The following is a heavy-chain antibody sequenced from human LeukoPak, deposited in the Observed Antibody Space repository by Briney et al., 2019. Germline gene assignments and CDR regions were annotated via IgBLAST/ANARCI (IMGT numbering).Heavy chain of an antibody. V-gene: IGHV6-1*01. D-gene: IGHD6-25*01. J-gene: IGHJ4*02. CDR2: TYYRSKWYY. Sequence: SQTLSLTCAISGDSVSSTSAAWNWIRQPPSRGLEWVGRTYYRSKWYYDYAMSVKGRVTINPDTSKNQFSLQLNSVTHDDTAMYYCARITASGSHDYWGQGTLVTVSP. CDR1: GDSVSSTSAA. CDR3: ARITASGSHDY.